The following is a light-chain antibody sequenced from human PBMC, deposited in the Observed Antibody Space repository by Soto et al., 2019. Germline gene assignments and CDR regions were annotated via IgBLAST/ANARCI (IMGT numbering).Light chain of an antibody. V-gene: IGKV4-1*01. CDR2: WAS. Sequence: DIVMTQSPDSLAVSLGERATINCKSSQSVLYRSNTKNYLAWYQQKPGQPPKLLIFWASSRESGVPDRCSGSGSGTDFTLTVSSLQAEDVAVYYCQQYYSTPITFGQGTRLEIK. CDR1: QSVLYRSNTKNY. CDR3: QQYYSTPIT. J-gene: IGKJ5*01.